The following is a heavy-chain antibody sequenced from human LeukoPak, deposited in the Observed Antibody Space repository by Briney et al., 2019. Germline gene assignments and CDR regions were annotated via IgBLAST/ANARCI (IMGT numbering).Heavy chain of an antibody. CDR2: ISKSGRAT. J-gene: IGHJ6*03. CDR1: GFKFDDYE. V-gene: IGHV3-20*01. Sequence: GGSLRLSCAASGFKFDDYEMSWVRQVPGKGLEYVSGISKSGRATGYGDSVKGRFTISSDNAKNSLFLQMTSLRAEDTALYHCARVPGSHYYYYIDVWGKGAAVTVSS. CDR3: ARVPGSHYYYYIDV.